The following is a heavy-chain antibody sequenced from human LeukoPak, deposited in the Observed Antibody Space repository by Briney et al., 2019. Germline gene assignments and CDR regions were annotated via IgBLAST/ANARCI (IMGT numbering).Heavy chain of an antibody. Sequence: GRSLRLSCAASGFTFSSYEMHWVRQAPGKGLEWVTLISYDGTNKYYADSVKGRFTVSRDNSNNTVFLQMHSLSAEDTAVYYCAKLNSGSYLFYFDYWGQGTLVTVSS. CDR2: ISYDGTNK. CDR3: AKLNSGSYLFYFDY. CDR1: GFTFSSYE. D-gene: IGHD1-26*01. J-gene: IGHJ4*02. V-gene: IGHV3-30*18.